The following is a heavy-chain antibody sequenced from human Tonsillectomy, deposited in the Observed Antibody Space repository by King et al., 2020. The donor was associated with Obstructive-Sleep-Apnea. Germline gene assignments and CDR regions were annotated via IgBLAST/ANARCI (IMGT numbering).Heavy chain of an antibody. Sequence: VQLVESGGGVVQPGRSLRLSCAASGFTFSSYAMHWVRQAPGKGLKWVAVISYDGSNKYYADSVKGRFTISRDNSKNTLYLQMNSLRAEDTAVYYCATEGPKYSGSWYGPLGFDYWGQGTLVTVSS. CDR1: GFTFSSYA. J-gene: IGHJ4*02. D-gene: IGHD6-13*01. CDR3: ATEGPKYSGSWYGPLGFDY. CDR2: ISYDGSNK. V-gene: IGHV3-30*01.